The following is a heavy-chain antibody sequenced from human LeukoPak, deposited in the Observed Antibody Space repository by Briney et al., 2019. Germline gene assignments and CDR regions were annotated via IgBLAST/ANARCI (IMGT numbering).Heavy chain of an antibody. J-gene: IGHJ4*02. CDR3: ATSGRYDSSGDFDY. V-gene: IGHV1-24*01. D-gene: IGHD3-22*01. CDR2: FDPEDGET. CDR1: GYTLTELS. Sequence: PLASVKVSCKVSGYTLTELSMHWVRQAPGKGLEWMGGFDPEDGETIYAQKFHGRVTMTEDTYTDTAYMELSSLRSEDTAVYYCATSGRYDSSGDFDYWGQGTLVTVSS.